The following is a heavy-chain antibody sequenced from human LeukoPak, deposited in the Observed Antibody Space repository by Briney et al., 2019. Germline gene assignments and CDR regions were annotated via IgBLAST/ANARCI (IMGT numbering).Heavy chain of an antibody. J-gene: IGHJ4*02. CDR3: AREEIQWFGIQKYYFDY. V-gene: IGHV4-34*01. Sequence: SETLSLTCAVYGGSFSGYYWSWIRQPPGKGLEWIGVINHSGSTNYNPSLKSRVTISVDTSKNQFSLKLSSVTAADTAVYYCAREEIQWFGIQKYYFDYWGQGTLVTVSS. CDR2: INHSGST. D-gene: IGHD3-10*01. CDR1: GGSFSGYY.